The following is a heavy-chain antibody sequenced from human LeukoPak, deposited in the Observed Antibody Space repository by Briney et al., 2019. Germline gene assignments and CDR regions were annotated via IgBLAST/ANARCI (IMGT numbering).Heavy chain of an antibody. CDR2: INHSGST. CDR3: ARVGPWVNPDYYYYYMDV. J-gene: IGHJ6*03. Sequence: SETLSLTCAVYGGSFSGYYWSWIHQPPEKGLEWIGEINHSGSTNYNPSLKSRVTISVDTSKNQFSLKLSSVTAEDTAVYYCARVGPWVNPDYYYYYMDVWGKGTTVTVSS. V-gene: IGHV4-34*01. CDR1: GGSFSGYY. D-gene: IGHD1-14*01.